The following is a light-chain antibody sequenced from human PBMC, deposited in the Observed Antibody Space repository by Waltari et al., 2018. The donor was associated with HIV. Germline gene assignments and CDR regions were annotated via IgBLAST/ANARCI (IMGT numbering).Light chain of an antibody. CDR1: SSAVGGYSY. V-gene: IGLV2-8*01. CDR3: SSYAGSNNVI. CDR2: EVS. J-gene: IGLJ2*01. Sequence: QSALAQPPTASVSPGQSVPISCTGTSSAVGGYSYVSWYQQHPGKAPKLMIYEVSKRPSGVPDRFSGSKSGNAASLTVSGLQAEDEADYYCSSYAGSNNVIFGGGTKLTVL.